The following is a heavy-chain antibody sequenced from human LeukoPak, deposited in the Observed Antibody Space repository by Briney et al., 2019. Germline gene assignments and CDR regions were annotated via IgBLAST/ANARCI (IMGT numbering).Heavy chain of an antibody. CDR2: IYYSGST. J-gene: IGHJ4*02. CDR3: ARHAAVGYYGSGSYYTPFDY. CDR1: GGSISSSSYY. V-gene: IGHV4-39*01. D-gene: IGHD3-10*01. Sequence: PSETLSLTCTVSGGSISSSSYYWGWIRQPPGKGLEWIGSIYYSGSTYYNPSLKSRVTISVDTSKNQFSLKLSSVTAADTAVYYCARHAAVGYYGSGSYYTPFDYWGQGTLVTVSS.